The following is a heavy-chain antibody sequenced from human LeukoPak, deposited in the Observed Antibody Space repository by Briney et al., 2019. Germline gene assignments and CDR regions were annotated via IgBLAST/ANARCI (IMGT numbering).Heavy chain of an antibody. Sequence: PGRSLRLSCAASGFTFSSYGTHWVRQAPGKGLEWVAVISYDGSNKYYADSVKGRFTISRDNSKNTLYLQMNSLRTEDTAVYYCANPPGASLKTHFVYWGQGTMVTVSS. CDR1: GFTFSSYG. CDR3: ANPPGASLKTHFVY. V-gene: IGHV3-30*18. J-gene: IGHJ4*02. D-gene: IGHD3-10*01. CDR2: ISYDGSNK.